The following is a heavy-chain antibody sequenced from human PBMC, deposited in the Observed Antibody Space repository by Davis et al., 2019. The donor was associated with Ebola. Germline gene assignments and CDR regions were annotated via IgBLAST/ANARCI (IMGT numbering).Heavy chain of an antibody. V-gene: IGHV4-39*07. CDR2: IYYSGST. CDR3: ARDLWELFYGMDV. Sequence: MPSETLSLTCTVSGGSISSSSYYWGRTRQPPAKGLEWIGSIYYSGSTNYNPSLKSRVTISVDTSKNQFSLKLSSVTAADTAVYYCARDLWELFYGMDVWGKGTTVTVSS. CDR1: GGSISSSSYY. D-gene: IGHD1-26*01. J-gene: IGHJ6*01.